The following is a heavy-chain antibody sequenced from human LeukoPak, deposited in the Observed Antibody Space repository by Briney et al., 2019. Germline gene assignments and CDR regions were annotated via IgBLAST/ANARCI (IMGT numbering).Heavy chain of an antibody. CDR1: GDSIGSGDYY. D-gene: IGHD3-9*01. V-gene: IGHV4-30-4*01. CDR2: IYYNGIT. CDR3: AGAVTGYYLSHYYFPY. J-gene: IGHJ4*02. Sequence: SETLSLTCTVSGDSIGSGDYYWTWIRQPPGKGLEWIGYIYYNGITYYNPSLKSRVIISVDQPKKQFSLKLSSVTAADTAVYYCAGAVTGYYLSHYYFPYWGRGTLVTVSS.